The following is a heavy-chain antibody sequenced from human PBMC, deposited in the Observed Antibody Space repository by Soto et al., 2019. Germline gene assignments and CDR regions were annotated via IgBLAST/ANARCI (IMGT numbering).Heavy chain of an antibody. CDR3: ARGVHLDSGGYYYFY. Sequence: QVQLVQSGAEVKKPGSSVRVSCKASGGTFSRYAISWVRQAPGQGLEWMGGIIPLFGTPNYAQRFQGRVRITADESTTTVYMELRGLRSEDTAVYYCARGVHLDSGGYYYFYWGQGTLVTVSS. CDR2: IIPLFGTP. D-gene: IGHD3-22*01. V-gene: IGHV1-69*01. CDR1: GGTFSRYA. J-gene: IGHJ4*02.